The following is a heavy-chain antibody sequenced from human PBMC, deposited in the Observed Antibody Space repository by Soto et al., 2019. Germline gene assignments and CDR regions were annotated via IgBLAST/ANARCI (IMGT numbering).Heavy chain of an antibody. Sequence: KVSCKASGCTFTCYYMHWVRQAPGQGLEWMGWINPNSGGTNYVQKFQGWVTMTRDTSISTAYMELSRLRSDDTAVYYCARDTYSSSGYYYYYGMDVWGQGTTVTVSS. J-gene: IGHJ6*02. CDR2: INPNSGGT. CDR3: ARDTYSSSGYYYYYGMDV. CDR1: GCTFTCYY. D-gene: IGHD6-13*01. V-gene: IGHV1-2*04.